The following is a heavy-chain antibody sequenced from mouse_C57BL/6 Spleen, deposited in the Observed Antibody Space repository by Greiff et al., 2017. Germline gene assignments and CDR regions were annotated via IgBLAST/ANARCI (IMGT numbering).Heavy chain of an antibody. CDR3: ATNWDVDY. D-gene: IGHD4-1*01. J-gene: IGHJ2*01. CDR1: GYSFTGYY. CDR2: ISPSTGGT. V-gene: IGHV1-42*01. Sequence: VQLQQSGPELVKPGASVKISCKASGYSFTGYYMNWVKQSPEKSLEWIGEISPSTGGTTYNQKFKAKATLTVDKSSSTAYMQLKSLTSEDSAVDYSATNWDVDYWGQGTTLTASS.